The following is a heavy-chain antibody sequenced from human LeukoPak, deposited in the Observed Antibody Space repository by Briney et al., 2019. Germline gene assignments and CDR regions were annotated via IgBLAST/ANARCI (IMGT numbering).Heavy chain of an antibody. CDR2: IYYSGST. Sequence: PSETLSLTCTVSGGSVSGYYWIWIRQPPGKGLEWIGYIYYSGSTNYNPSLKSRVTISVDTSKNQFSLKLSSVTAADTAVYYCARDTLKWFDPWGQGTLVTVSS. V-gene: IGHV4-59*02. J-gene: IGHJ5*02. CDR1: GGSVSGYY. CDR3: ARDTLKWFDP.